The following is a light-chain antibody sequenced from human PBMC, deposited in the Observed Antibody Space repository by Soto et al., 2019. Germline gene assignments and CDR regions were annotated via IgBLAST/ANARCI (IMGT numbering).Light chain of an antibody. V-gene: IGKV3-15*01. CDR3: QQYSKWPPIT. CDR2: GAS. Sequence: EIVMTQSPATLSASPGERRTLSCRASQSVSNNLAWYQQRPGQAPRLXXYGASTRATGIPARFSGSGSGTEFTLTISSLQSEDFAIYYGQQYSKWPPITFGQGTRLEI. J-gene: IGKJ5*01. CDR1: QSVSNN.